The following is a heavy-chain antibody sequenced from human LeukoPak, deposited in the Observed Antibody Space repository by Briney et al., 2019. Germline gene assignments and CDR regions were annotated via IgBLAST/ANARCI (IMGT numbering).Heavy chain of an antibody. Sequence: SETLSLTCTVSSDSISRFYWNWIRQPPGKGLEWIGYIHYSGGTNYNPSLKSRVTISVDSSKNQFSLRLSSVTAADTAVYYCAACSYYYDSSGYYPWWGQGTLATVSS. CDR3: AACSYYYDSSGYYPW. CDR2: IHYSGGT. J-gene: IGHJ4*02. V-gene: IGHV4-59*01. D-gene: IGHD3-22*01. CDR1: SDSISRFY.